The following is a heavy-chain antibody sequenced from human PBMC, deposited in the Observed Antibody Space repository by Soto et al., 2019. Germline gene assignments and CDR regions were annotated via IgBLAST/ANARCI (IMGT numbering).Heavy chain of an antibody. CDR2: ISGSGGST. V-gene: IGHV3-23*01. D-gene: IGHD3-22*01. Sequence: GGSLRLACAASGFSFSSYAMSWVRQAPGKGLEWVSAISGSGGSTYYADSVKGRFTISRDNSKNTLYLQMNSLRAEDTDVYYCAKSPYYYDSSGYYYPDQYYYYGMDVWGQGTTVTVSS. CDR3: AKSPYYYDSSGYYYPDQYYYYGMDV. CDR1: GFSFSSYA. J-gene: IGHJ6*02.